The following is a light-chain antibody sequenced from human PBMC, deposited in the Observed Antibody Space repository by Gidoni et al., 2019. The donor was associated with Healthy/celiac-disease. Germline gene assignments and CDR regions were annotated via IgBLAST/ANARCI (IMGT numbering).Light chain of an antibody. CDR1: QSISSY. V-gene: IGKV1-39*01. J-gene: IGKJ1*01. Sequence: DIQMTQSPSSLSASVGDRVTITCRASQSISSYLNWYQQHTGKAPKLLLYAASSLQSGVPSRFSGSGSGTDFNLTISSLQPEDFATYYCQQSYSTPRTFAQGTKVEIK. CDR2: AAS. CDR3: QQSYSTPRT.